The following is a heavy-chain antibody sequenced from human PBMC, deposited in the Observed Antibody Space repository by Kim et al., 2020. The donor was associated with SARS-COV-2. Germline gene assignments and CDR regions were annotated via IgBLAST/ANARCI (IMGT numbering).Heavy chain of an antibody. CDR1: GFTFSDYY. CDR2: ISSSGSTI. J-gene: IGHJ6*02. Sequence: GGSLRLSCAASGFTFSDYYMSWIRQAPGKGLEWVSYISSSGSTIYYADSVKGRFTISRDNPKNSLYLQMNSLRAEDTAVYYCARDMLEVGAASYYYGMDVWGQGTTVTVSS. V-gene: IGHV3-11*01. D-gene: IGHD3-22*01. CDR3: ARDMLEVGAASYYYGMDV.